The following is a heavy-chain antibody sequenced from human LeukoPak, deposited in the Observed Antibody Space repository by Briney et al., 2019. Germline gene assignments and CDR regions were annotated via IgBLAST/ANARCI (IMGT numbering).Heavy chain of an antibody. CDR3: ARVVTDYDFLGAFDI. CDR2: INTNTGNP. Sequence: ASVKVSCKASGYIFTSYAMNWVRQAPGQGLEWMGWINTNTGNPTYAQGFTGRFVFSLDTSVSTAYLQIRSLKAEDTAVYYCARVVTDYDFLGAFDIWGQGTMVTVSS. CDR1: GYIFTSYA. J-gene: IGHJ3*02. V-gene: IGHV7-4-1*02. D-gene: IGHD3-3*01.